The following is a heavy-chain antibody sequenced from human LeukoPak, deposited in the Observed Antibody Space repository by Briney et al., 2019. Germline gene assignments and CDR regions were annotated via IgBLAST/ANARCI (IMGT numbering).Heavy chain of an antibody. V-gene: IGHV3-21*01. D-gene: IGHD3-16*01. Sequence: GGSLRLSCAASGFTFSIYSMNWVRQAPGKGLEWVSSISSSSSYIYYADSVKGRFTISRDNAKNSLYLQMNSLRAEDTAVYYCAGGGYYYYYYMDVWGKGTTVTISS. CDR1: GFTFSIYS. J-gene: IGHJ6*03. CDR2: ISSSSSYI. CDR3: AGGGYYYYYYMDV.